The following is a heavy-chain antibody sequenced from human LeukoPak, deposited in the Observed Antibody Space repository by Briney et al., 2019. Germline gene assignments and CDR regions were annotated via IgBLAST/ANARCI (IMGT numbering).Heavy chain of an antibody. CDR1: GGSISSGGYY. CDR2: IYYSGST. D-gene: IGHD3-3*01. Sequence: SETLSLTCTVSGGSISSGGYYWSWIRQYPGKGLEWIGYIYYSGSTYYNPSLKSRVTISVDTSKNQFSLKLSSVTAADTAVYYCARKPYYDFWSGYDYWGQGTLVTVSS. V-gene: IGHV4-31*03. CDR3: ARKPYYDFWSGYDY. J-gene: IGHJ4*02.